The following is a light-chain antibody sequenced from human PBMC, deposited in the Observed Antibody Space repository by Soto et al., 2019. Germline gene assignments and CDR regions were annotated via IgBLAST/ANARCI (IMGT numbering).Light chain of an antibody. V-gene: IGKV3-20*01. CDR1: QSVTSNN. J-gene: IGKJ5*01. Sequence: EIALTQSPGTLSLSPGERATLSCRASQSVTSNNLAWYQQKPGQAPRLLIYGASSRATGIPDRFSGSGSGTDYTLTIIRLEPEDFAVYYCQQYGSSPLTFGQGTRLEIK. CDR3: QQYGSSPLT. CDR2: GAS.